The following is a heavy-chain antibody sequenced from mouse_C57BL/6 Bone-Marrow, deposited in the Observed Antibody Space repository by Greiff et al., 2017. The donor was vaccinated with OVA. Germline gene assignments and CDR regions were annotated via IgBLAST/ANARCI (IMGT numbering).Heavy chain of an antibody. CDR1: GFTFSDYY. CDR3: ARQGVYYDYDGGDYAMDY. Sequence: EVKLMESGGGLVQPGGSLKLSCAASGFTFSDYYMYWVRQTPEKRLEWVAYISNGGGSTYYPDTVKGRFTISRDNAKNTLYLQRSRLKSEDTAMYYCARQGVYYDYDGGDYAMDYWGQGTSVTVSS. V-gene: IGHV5-12*01. J-gene: IGHJ4*01. CDR2: ISNGGGST. D-gene: IGHD2-4*01.